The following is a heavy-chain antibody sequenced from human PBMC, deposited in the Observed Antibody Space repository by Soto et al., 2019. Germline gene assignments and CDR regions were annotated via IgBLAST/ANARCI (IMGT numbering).Heavy chain of an antibody. CDR3: ARARPHSFDMVRGVYYYYGMDV. J-gene: IGHJ6*02. CDR2: ISGGGGST. D-gene: IGHD3-10*01. Sequence: PGGSLRLSCAASGFTFSNYVMSWVRQAPGKGLEWVSGISGGGGSTYYADSVQGRFTISRDNSKNTLYLQMNSLRDEDTAIYYCARARPHSFDMVRGVYYYYGMDVWGQGTTVTVSS. V-gene: IGHV3-23*01. CDR1: GFTFSNYV.